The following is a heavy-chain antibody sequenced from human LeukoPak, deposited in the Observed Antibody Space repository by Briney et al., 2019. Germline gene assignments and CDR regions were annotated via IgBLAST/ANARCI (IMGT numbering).Heavy chain of an antibody. CDR3: AGAVFRLWYFDL. V-gene: IGHV4-34*01. Sequence: SETLSLTCALYGGSFGVYYWIWIRQPPGKGLEWIGEINHSGRTNYNPSLKSRVTISLDKSKNQFSLKLSSVAAADTAVYYCAGAVFRLWYFDLWGRGTLVTVSS. CDR1: GGSFGVYY. J-gene: IGHJ2*01. CDR2: INHSGRT. D-gene: IGHD3/OR15-3a*01.